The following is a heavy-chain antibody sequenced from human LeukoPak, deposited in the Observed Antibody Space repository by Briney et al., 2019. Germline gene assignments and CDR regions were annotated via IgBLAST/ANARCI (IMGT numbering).Heavy chain of an antibody. J-gene: IGHJ3*02. CDR2: ISSSGST. V-gene: IGHV4-61*02. D-gene: IGHD3-22*01. CDR3: ARGPYSYDSSGAFDI. Sequence: PSQTLSLTCTVSGDSISSGGYYWSWIRQPAGKGLEWIGRISSSGSTNYNPSLKSRVTISVDTSKNQFSLKLSSVTAADTAGYFCARGPYSYDSSGAFDIWGQGTMVTVSS. CDR1: GDSISSGGYY.